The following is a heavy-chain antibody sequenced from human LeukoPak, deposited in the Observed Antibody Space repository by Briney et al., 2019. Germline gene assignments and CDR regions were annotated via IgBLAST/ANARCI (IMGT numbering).Heavy chain of an antibody. CDR2: IYYTGSI. V-gene: IGHV4-39*01. J-gene: IGHJ4*02. Sequence: SETLSLTCAVSGGSITSSSYYWDWIRQPPGKGLEWIGSIYYTGSISYNPSLTSRVTISVDTSNNQFSLKLSSVTAADTAVYYCARFGSDTYGYKYYFDYWGQGALVTVSS. D-gene: IGHD3-16*01. CDR3: ARFGSDTYGYKYYFDY. CDR1: GGSITSSSYY.